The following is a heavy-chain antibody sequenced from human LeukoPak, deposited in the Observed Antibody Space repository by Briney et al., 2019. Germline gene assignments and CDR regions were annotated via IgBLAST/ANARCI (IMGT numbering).Heavy chain of an antibody. CDR2: ISSSSSYI. J-gene: IGHJ3*02. CDR1: GFTFSSYG. Sequence: GGSLRLSCAASGFTFSSYGMNWVRQAPGKGLEWVSSISSSSSYIYYADSVKGRFTISRDNAKNSLYLQMNSLRAEDTAVYYCAREGIAAAEGAFDIWGQGTMVTVSS. CDR3: AREGIAAAEGAFDI. D-gene: IGHD6-13*01. V-gene: IGHV3-21*01.